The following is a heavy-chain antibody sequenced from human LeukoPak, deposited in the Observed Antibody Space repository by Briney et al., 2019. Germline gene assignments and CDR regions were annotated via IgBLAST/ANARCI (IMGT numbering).Heavy chain of an antibody. V-gene: IGHV3-21*01. CDR1: GFTFSSYS. CDR3: ALELVWEYFQH. J-gene: IGHJ1*01. Sequence: GGSLRLSCAASGFTFSSYSMNWVRQAPGKGLEWVSSISSSSSYIYYADSVKGRFTISRDNAKNSLYLQMNSLRAEDTAVYYCALELVWEYFQHWGQGTLVTVSS. D-gene: IGHD1-7*01. CDR2: ISSSSSYI.